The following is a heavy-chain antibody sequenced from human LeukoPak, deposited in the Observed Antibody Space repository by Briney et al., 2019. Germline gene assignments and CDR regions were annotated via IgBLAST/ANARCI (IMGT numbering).Heavy chain of an antibody. Sequence: PGRSLRLSCAASGFTFDDYAMHWVRQAPGKGLEWVSGISWNSGSIGYADSVKGRFTISRDNAKNSLYLQMNSLRAEDTALYYCAISGSYYGWFDPWGQGTLVTVSS. J-gene: IGHJ5*02. D-gene: IGHD1-26*01. CDR1: GFTFDDYA. V-gene: IGHV3-9*01. CDR3: AISGSYYGWFDP. CDR2: ISWNSGSI.